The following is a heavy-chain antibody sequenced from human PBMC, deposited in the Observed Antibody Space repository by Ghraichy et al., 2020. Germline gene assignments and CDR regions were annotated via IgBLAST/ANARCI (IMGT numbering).Heavy chain of an antibody. CDR3: ARGEYHDTRVSYHDVFDM. CDR2: IKPDGSEK. D-gene: IGHD3-22*01. Sequence: GESLNISCAASGFTFSDYWMSWVRQAPEKGLEWRGNIKPDGSEKFYVDSVKGRFTISRDNAKSSLYLQLNSLSAEDTAVYSCARGEYHDTRVSYHDVFDMWGQGTLVTVSS. CDR1: GFTFSDYW. J-gene: IGHJ3*02. V-gene: IGHV3-7*03.